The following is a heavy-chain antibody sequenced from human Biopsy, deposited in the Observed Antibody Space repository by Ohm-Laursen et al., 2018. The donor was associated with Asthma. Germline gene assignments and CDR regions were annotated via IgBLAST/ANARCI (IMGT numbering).Heavy chain of an antibody. Sequence: SSVKVSCKASGYTFTSYAMHWVRQAPGQRLEWMGWISAYNGNTNYAQKLQGRVTMTTDTSTSTAYMELRSLRSDDTAVYYCASGLGMDVWGQGTTVTVSS. V-gene: IGHV1-18*01. CDR1: GYTFTSYA. CDR2: ISAYNGNT. J-gene: IGHJ6*02. CDR3: ASGLGMDV.